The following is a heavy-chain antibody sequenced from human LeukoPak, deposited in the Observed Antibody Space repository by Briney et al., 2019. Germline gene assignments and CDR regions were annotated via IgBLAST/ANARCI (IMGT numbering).Heavy chain of an antibody. CDR1: GFTFSDYY. D-gene: IGHD3-9*01. CDR3: ARDRSQYYDILTGINWFDP. V-gene: IGHV3-11*04. Sequence: PGGSLRLSCAASGFTFSDYYMSWIRQAPGKGLEWVSYISSSGSTIYYADSVKGRFTTSRDNAKNSLYLQMNSLRAEDTAVYYCARDRSQYYDILTGINWFDPWGQGTLVTVSS. J-gene: IGHJ5*02. CDR2: ISSSGSTI.